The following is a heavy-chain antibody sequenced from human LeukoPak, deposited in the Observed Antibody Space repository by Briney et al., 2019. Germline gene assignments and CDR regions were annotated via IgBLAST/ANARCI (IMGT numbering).Heavy chain of an antibody. CDR2: IYYSGST. CDR3: ARDISSGYLDY. J-gene: IGHJ4*02. CDR1: GGSISSYY. V-gene: IGHV4-59*01. D-gene: IGHD3-3*01. Sequence: SETLSLTCTVSGGSISSYYWSWIRQPPGKGLEWIGYIYYSGSTNYNPSLKSRVTISVDTSKNQFSLKLSSVTAAATAVYYCARDISSGYLDYWGQGTLVTVSS.